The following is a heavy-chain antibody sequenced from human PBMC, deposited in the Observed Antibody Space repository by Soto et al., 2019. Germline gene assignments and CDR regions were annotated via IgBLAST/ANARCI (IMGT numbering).Heavy chain of an antibody. D-gene: IGHD3-9*01. V-gene: IGHV3-23*01. Sequence: EVQLLESGEGLVQPGGTLKLSCAASGFTFSNYAMSWVRQAPGKGLEWVSGIGGSGSNTYYADSVKGRFTISRDNSKNTLFLQMNNLRAENTAESYCARVVRHFDTPYGMDVWGQGTTFTVS. CDR3: ARVVRHFDTPYGMDV. J-gene: IGHJ6*02. CDR2: IGGSGSNT. CDR1: GFTFSNYA.